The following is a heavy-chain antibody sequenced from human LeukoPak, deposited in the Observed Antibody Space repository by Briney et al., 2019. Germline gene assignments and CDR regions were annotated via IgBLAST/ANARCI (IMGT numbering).Heavy chain of an antibody. J-gene: IGHJ4*02. Sequence: PSETLSLTCAVYGGSFSGYSWSWIRQPPGQGLEWIGEINHSGSTNYNPSLKSRVTISVDTSKNQFSLKLTSVTAADTAVYYCARGTSIPASGTGTPFDYWGQGTLATVSS. CDR3: ARGTSIPASGTGTPFDY. CDR1: GGSFSGYS. V-gene: IGHV4-34*01. CDR2: INHSGST. D-gene: IGHD6-13*01.